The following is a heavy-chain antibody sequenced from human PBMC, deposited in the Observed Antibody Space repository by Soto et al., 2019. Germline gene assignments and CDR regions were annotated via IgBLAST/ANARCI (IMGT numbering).Heavy chain of an antibody. Sequence: SDTLSIACTVYGGYLSSSAYYWGWFRQPQGKGLEWIGSIYYSGSTYYTPSLKSRVTISVDTSKNQFSLKLSSVTAADTAVYYCARHVFNHGRNDYRGQGTLVTVS. V-gene: IGHV4-39*01. CDR3: ARHVFNHGRNDY. CDR1: GGYLSSSAYY. CDR2: IYYSGST. D-gene: IGHD1-26*01. J-gene: IGHJ4*02.